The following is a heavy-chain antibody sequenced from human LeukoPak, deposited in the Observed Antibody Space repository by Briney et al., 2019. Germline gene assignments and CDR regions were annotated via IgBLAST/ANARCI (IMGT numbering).Heavy chain of an antibody. V-gene: IGHV3-53*01. CDR3: ARGPGKASFDY. J-gene: IGHJ4*02. CDR2: IFSGGST. Sequence: GGSLRLSCAASGFIVSTNYMSWVRQAPGKGLEWASVIFSGGSTYYADSVKGRFTISRDKSNNTLYLQMNSLRAEDTAVYYCARGPGKASFDYWGQGTLVTVSS. D-gene: IGHD3-10*01. CDR1: GFIVSTNY.